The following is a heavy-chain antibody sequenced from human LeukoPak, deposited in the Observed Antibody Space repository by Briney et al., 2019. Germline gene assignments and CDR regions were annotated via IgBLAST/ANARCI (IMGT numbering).Heavy chain of an antibody. CDR3: ATVKYQHYYYYMDV. V-gene: IGHV1-24*01. CDR1: GYTLTELS. J-gene: IGHJ6*03. D-gene: IGHD2-2*01. CDR2: FDPEDSET. Sequence: ASVKVSCKVSGYTLTELSMHWVRQAPGKGLEWMGGFDPEDSETIYAQKFQGRVTMTEDTSTDTAYMELSSLRSEDTAVYYCATVKYQHYYYYMDVWGKGTTVTVSS.